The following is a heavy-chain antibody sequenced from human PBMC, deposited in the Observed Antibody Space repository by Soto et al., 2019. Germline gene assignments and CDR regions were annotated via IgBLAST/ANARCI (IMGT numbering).Heavy chain of an antibody. D-gene: IGHD3-10*01. CDR1: GGSISSYF. CDR3: ARDLGSRASRGYYYGMDV. Sequence: QVQLQESDPGLVKPSETLSLTCTVSGGSISSYFWCWIRHHPGKGLEWFGYGYYSESTNNNPSLTGRDTILVDTSNNQFAMNLSSVTAADTSVYYGARDLGSRASRGYYYGMDVWGQGTTVTVSS. CDR2: GYYSEST. J-gene: IGHJ6*02. V-gene: IGHV4-59*01.